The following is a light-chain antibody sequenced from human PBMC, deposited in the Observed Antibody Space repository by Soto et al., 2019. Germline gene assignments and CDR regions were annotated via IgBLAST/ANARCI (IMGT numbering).Light chain of an antibody. V-gene: IGLV1-47*02. J-gene: IGLJ2*01. CDR1: SSNIGGTNY. Sequence: QSVLTQPPSASGTPGQEVFISCSGSSSNIGGTNYAYWYQQLPGAAPKLLMHSNNLRPSGVPERISGSKFGTAASLAISGLRSEDEAVYYCASWDDRLGAVIFGGGTKGTV. CDR2: SNN. CDR3: ASWDDRLGAVI.